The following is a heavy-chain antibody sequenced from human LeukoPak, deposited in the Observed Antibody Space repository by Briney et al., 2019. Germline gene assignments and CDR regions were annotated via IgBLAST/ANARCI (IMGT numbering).Heavy chain of an antibody. D-gene: IGHD2-2*01. CDR1: GYTFTSYD. Sequence: ASVKVSCKASGYTFTSYDINWVRQATGQGLEWMGWMNPNSGNTGYAQKFQGRVTMTRNTSISTAYMELSSLRSEDTAVCYCARGVVPAAQDYYYYYGMDVWGQGTTVTVSS. CDR3: ARGVVPAAQDYYYYYGMDV. J-gene: IGHJ6*02. V-gene: IGHV1-8*01. CDR2: MNPNSGNT.